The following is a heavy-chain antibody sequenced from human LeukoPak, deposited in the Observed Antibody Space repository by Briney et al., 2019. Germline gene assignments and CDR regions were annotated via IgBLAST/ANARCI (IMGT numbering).Heavy chain of an antibody. V-gene: IGHV3-48*04. CDR2: ISSSSSTI. J-gene: IGHJ4*02. CDR3: ARVWSSGYTKDY. Sequence: PGGSLRLSCAASGFTFSRYSIDWVRQAPGKGLEWLSYISSSSSTIYYADSVKGRFTISKDNAKNSVYLQMNSLRAEDTAVYYCARVWSSGYTKDYWGQGTLVTVSS. CDR1: GFTFSRYS. D-gene: IGHD3-22*01.